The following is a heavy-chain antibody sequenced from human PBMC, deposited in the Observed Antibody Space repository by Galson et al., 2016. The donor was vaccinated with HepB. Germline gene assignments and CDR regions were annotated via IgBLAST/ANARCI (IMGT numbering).Heavy chain of an antibody. V-gene: IGHV3-7*01. J-gene: IGHJ6*02. CDR1: GFTFTNYW. D-gene: IGHD3-16*01. CDR2: INQDGREK. CDR3: ARRLHDYYYFYALDV. Sequence: SLRLSCAASGFTFTNYWMTWVRQAPGKGLEWVANINQDGREKYHVDSLKGRFTISRDNSKNTLYLQMNSLRVEDTAVYYCARRLHDYYYFYALDVWGQGTTVTVSS.